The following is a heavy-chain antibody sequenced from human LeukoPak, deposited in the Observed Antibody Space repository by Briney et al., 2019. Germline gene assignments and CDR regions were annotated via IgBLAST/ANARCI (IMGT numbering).Heavy chain of an antibody. Sequence: SETLSLTCTVSGDFITAYYCSWIRRPPGKGLEWIGYVYYTGSTEYNFPLRSRVTVSLDMSKHQFSLNLTSVTAADTAVYYCATNTGTVFDYWGQGALVTVSS. CDR1: GDFITAYY. V-gene: IGHV4-59*03. CDR3: ATNTGTVFDY. CDR2: VYYTGST. D-gene: IGHD7-27*01. J-gene: IGHJ4*02.